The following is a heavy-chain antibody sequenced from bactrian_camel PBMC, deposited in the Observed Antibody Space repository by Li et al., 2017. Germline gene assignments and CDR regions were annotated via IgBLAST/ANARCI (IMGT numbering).Heavy chain of an antibody. CDR2: FDVGRRTP. V-gene: IGHV3S55*01. J-gene: IGHJ4*01. Sequence: HVQLVESGGGSVQAGGSLRLSCVASGDTIGRYCMGWFRQIPDKEREGVAGFDVGRRTPYYVDSVKGRFTISQDTSKNILYLQMDSLKPDDTAMYYCAAEEGAQYTPPSLWIQGAFELSYWGQGTQVTVS. CDR3: AAEEGAQYTPPSLWIQGAFELSY. D-gene: IGHD3*01. CDR1: GDTIGRYC.